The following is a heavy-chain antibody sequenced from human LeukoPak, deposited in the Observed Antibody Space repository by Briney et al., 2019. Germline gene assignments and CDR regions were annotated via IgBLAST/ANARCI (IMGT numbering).Heavy chain of an antibody. Sequence: SETLSLTCAVYGGSFSGYYWSWIRQPPGKELEWIGEINHSGSTNYNPSLKSRVTISVDTSKNQFSLKLSSVTAADTAVYYCARPLYCSSTSCYDAFDIWGQGTMVTVSS. CDR1: GGSFSGYY. V-gene: IGHV4-34*01. CDR2: INHSGST. CDR3: ARPLYCSSTSCYDAFDI. D-gene: IGHD2-2*01. J-gene: IGHJ3*02.